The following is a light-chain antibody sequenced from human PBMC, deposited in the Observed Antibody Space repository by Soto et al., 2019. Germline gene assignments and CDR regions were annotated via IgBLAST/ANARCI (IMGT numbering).Light chain of an antibody. CDR3: QQYTT. CDR2: KAY. V-gene: IGKV1-5*03. CDR1: QSISSW. J-gene: IGKJ1*01. Sequence: DIQMTQSPSTLSASVGDRVTITCRASQSISSWLSWYQQKPGKAPKLLIYKAYSLESGVPSRFSGSGSGTEFTLTISSLQPDDFATYYCQQYTTFGQGTKVDI.